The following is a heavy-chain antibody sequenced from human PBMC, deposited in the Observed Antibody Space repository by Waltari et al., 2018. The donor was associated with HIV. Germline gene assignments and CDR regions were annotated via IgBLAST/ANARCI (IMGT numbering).Heavy chain of an antibody. D-gene: IGHD6-13*01. J-gene: IGHJ5*02. CDR1: GFTLNSSS. Sequence: EVQLVESGGGPVKPGGSLRLSCRASGFTLNSSSLNWVRQAPGKGLEWISSISSSGTFTHYADSVKGRFTISRDNANKSVYLQMNSLRAEDTAVYYCARDSRDNSWSLNFFDLWGQGTLVTVSS. V-gene: IGHV3-21*01. CDR2: ISSSGTFT. CDR3: ARDSRDNSWSLNFFDL.